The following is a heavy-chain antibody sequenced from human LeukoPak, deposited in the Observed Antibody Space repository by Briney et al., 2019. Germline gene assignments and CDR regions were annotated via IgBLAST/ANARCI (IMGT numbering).Heavy chain of an antibody. D-gene: IGHD2-8*02. J-gene: IGHJ5*02. CDR3: ARAAAETGAFRDNWFDT. Sequence: GGSLRLSCVGSGFTFSRYDVHWVRQAPGKGLEWVAVISDDGKKKIYADSVKGRFTISRDNSKNTLYLQMDSLRAEDTALYYCARAAAETGAFRDNWFDTWGQGTLVTVSS. CDR2: ISDDGKKK. CDR1: GFTFSRYD. V-gene: IGHV3-30*04.